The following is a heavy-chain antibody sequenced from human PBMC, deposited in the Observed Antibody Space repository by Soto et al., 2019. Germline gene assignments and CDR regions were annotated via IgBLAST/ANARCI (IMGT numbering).Heavy chain of an antibody. CDR1: GFTFSSYA. CDR2: ISGSGGST. J-gene: IGHJ4*02. V-gene: IGHV3-23*01. D-gene: IGHD2-2*02. Sequence: EVQLLESGGGLVQPGGSLRLSCAASGFTFSSYAMSWVRQAPGKGLEWVSAISGSGGSTYYADSVKGRFTISRDNSKNTLYLQINSLRAEDTAVYYCAKRGGALYGSFDYWGQGTLVTVSS. CDR3: AKRGGALYGSFDY.